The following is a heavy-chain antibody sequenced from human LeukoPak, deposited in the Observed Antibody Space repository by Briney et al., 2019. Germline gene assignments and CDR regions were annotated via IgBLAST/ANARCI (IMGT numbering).Heavy chain of an antibody. Sequence: ASVKVSCKASGYTFTSYYLHWVRQAQGQGLEWMGIINPSGGSTSYAQKFQDRVTMTRDTPTSTVYMEFSSLRSEDTAVYYCARGHSNSPFLYWGQGTLVTVSS. CDR3: ARGHSNSPFLY. V-gene: IGHV1-46*01. CDR1: GYTFTSYY. CDR2: INPSGGST. D-gene: IGHD6-6*01. J-gene: IGHJ4*02.